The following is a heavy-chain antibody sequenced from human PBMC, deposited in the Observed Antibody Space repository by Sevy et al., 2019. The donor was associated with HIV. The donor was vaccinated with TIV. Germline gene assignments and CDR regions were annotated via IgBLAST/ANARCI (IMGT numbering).Heavy chain of an antibody. CDR2: INPTSSST. CDR3: GRGDGTARCFDY. V-gene: IGHV1-46*03. D-gene: IGHD6-13*01. J-gene: IGHJ4*02. Sequence: ASVNVSCKASGYNFNNYYIHWVRQAPGQGLEWMGVINPTSSSTYYAQKFQGRVSMTRDTSASTVYMDLSSLRSEDTAVYYCGRGDGTARCFDYWGQGSLVTVSS. CDR1: GYNFNNYY.